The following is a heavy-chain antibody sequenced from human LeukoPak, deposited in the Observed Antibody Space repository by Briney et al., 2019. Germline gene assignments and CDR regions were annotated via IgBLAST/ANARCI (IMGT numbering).Heavy chain of an antibody. CDR2: ISSSSSYI. V-gene: IGHV3-21*01. J-gene: IGHJ3*02. D-gene: IGHD2/OR15-2a*01. CDR3: ARPLYDGDAFDI. Sequence: PGGSLRLSCAASGFTFSSYSMNWVRQAPGKGLEWVSSISSSSSYIYYAYSVKGRFTISRDNGKNSLYLQMNSLRAEDTAVYYCARPLYDGDAFDIWAQGTMVTVSS. CDR1: GFTFSSYS.